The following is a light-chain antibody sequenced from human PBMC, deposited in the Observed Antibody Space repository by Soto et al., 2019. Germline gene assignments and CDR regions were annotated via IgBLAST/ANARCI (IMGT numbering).Light chain of an antibody. J-gene: IGKJ1*01. CDR3: QQAHPLPWT. Sequence: DIQMTQSPSFVSASIGDRVTITCRASQDVSSWLAWYQQRPGKAPKLLIYAASTLQSGVPSRFSGSRSGTDLTLTINSLQPEDLATYSCQQAHPLPWTFGQGTKVEIK. CDR1: QDVSSW. CDR2: AAS. V-gene: IGKV1-12*01.